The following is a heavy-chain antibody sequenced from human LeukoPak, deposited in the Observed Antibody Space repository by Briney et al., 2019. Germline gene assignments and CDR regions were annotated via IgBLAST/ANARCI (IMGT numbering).Heavy chain of an antibody. V-gene: IGHV4-39*07. CDR1: GGSISSGSYY. CDR2: IYYSGST. J-gene: IGHJ5*02. Sequence: SETLSLTGTVSGGSISSGSYYWSWIRQPAGKGLEWIGSIYYSGSTYYNPSLKSRVTISVDTSKNQFSLKLSSVTAADTAVYYCAGTILLRYFDWSWGQGTLVTVSS. D-gene: IGHD3-9*01. CDR3: AGTILLRYFDWS.